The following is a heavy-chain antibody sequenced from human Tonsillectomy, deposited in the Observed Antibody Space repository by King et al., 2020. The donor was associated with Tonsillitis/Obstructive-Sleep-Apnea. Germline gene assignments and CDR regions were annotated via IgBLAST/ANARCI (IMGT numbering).Heavy chain of an antibody. V-gene: IGHV3-43*01. CDR2: ISWDGGST. CDR3: AKDMDYYVSSGPMDY. Sequence: VQLVESGGVVVQPGGSLRLSCAASGFTFDDYTMHWVRQAPGKGLEWVSLISWDGGSTYYADSVKGRFTISRDNSKNSLYLQMNSLRTEDTALYYCAKDMDYYVSSGPMDYWGQGTLVTVSS. J-gene: IGHJ4*02. CDR1: GFTFDDYT. D-gene: IGHD3-22*01.